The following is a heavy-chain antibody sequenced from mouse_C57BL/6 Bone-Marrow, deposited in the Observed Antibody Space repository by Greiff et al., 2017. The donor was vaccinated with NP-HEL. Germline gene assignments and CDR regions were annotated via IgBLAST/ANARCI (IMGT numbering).Heavy chain of an antibody. V-gene: IGHV1-22*01. CDR2: INPNNGGT. J-gene: IGHJ1*03. CDR1: GYTFTDYN. D-gene: IGHD2-2*01. CDR3: ARSQGIYYGYWGYFEG. Sequence: VQLQQSGPELVKPGASVKMSCKASGYTFTDYNMHWVKQSHGKSLEWIGYINPNNGGTSYNQKFKGKATLTVNKSSSTAYMELRSLTSEDSAVYYSARSQGIYYGYWGYFEGWGTGTTVTVSS.